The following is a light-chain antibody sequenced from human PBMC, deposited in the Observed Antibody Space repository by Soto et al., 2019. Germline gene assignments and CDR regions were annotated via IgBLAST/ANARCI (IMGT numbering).Light chain of an antibody. Sequence: QSALTQPASVSGSPGQSITISCTGTNSDVGGYNYVSWYQQHPGQAPKLIIYEVTNRPSGISNRFSGSKSGNTASLTISGLQTEDEADYYCISFTSRHTYVFGTGTKLTVL. CDR3: ISFTSRHTYV. CDR2: EVT. V-gene: IGLV2-14*01. J-gene: IGLJ1*01. CDR1: NSDVGGYNY.